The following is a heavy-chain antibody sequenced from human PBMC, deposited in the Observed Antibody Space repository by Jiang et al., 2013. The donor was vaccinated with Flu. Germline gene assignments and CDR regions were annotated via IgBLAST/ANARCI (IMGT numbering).Heavy chain of an antibody. V-gene: IGHV2-5*01. CDR1: GFSLSTSGVG. J-gene: IGHJ3*02. CDR3: AHICCDYVWGSYRYGGAFDI. D-gene: IGHD3-16*02. CDR2: IYWNDDK. Sequence: KPTQTLTLTCTFSGFSLSTSGVGVGWIRQPPGKALEWLALIYWNDDKRHSPSLKSRLTITKDTSKNQVVLTMTNMDPVDTATYYCAHICCDYVWGSYRYGGAFDIWG.